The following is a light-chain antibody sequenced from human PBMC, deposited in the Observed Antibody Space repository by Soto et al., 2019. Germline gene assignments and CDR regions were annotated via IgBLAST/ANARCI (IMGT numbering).Light chain of an antibody. Sequence: DIQMTQSPPSLSVSVGDRATITCRASQGISNYLAWYQQKPGKVPKLLIYAASTLQSGVPSRFSGGGSGTDFTLTISILQPEDVATYYCQKYNSAPLTFGGGTKVEIK. V-gene: IGKV1-27*01. J-gene: IGKJ4*01. CDR1: QGISNY. CDR3: QKYNSAPLT. CDR2: AAS.